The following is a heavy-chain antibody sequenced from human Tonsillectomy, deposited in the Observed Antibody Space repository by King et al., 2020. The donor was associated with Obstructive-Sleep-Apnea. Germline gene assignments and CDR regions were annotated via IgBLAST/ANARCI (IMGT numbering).Heavy chain of an antibody. Sequence: ITLKESGPKLVKPTQTLTLTCTFAGFSLSTNVEWGGWSRQPPGKALEWLALIYWDDDNRYSPSLKSSLTITKDTSTNQVVLTMTNMDPLDTATYYCAHRGPLAYYFDSWGQGTLVPVSS. V-gene: IGHV2-5*02. CDR1: GFSLSTNVEW. CDR2: IYWDDDN. D-gene: IGHD3-3*02. CDR3: AHRGPLAYYFDS. J-gene: IGHJ4*02.